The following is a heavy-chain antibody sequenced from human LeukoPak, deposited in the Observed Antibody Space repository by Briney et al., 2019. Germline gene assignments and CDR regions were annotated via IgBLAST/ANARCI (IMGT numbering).Heavy chain of an antibody. CDR3: ARGEWDFWSGYYGPDY. CDR1: GGSISSYY. Sequence: SETLSLTCTVSGGSISSYYWSWIRQPPGKGLEWIGEINHSGSTNYNPSLKSRVTISVDTSKNQFSLKLSSVTAADTAVYYCARGEWDFWSGYYGPDYWGQGTLVTVSS. V-gene: IGHV4-34*01. D-gene: IGHD3-3*01. CDR2: INHSGST. J-gene: IGHJ4*02.